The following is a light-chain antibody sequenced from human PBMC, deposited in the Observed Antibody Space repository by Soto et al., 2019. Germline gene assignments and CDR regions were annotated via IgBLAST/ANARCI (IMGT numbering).Light chain of an antibody. CDR2: AAY. V-gene: IGKV1-39*01. CDR3: QQSYGPPPT. CDR1: QSISSY. J-gene: IGKJ4*01. Sequence: EIQMSQSXSSLSASILEXXXXXXXSSQSISSYVYLYKQKXGKAPKLMVFAAYXLQSGVPSRFSGSGSGTDFTLTISSLQPEDFTTYYCQQSYGPPPTYGGGTKVDIK.